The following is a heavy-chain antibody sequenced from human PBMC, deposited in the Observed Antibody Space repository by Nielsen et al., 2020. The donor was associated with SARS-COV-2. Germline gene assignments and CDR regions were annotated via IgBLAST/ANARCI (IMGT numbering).Heavy chain of an antibody. CDR1: GFSLSNYW. CDR3: ARSSGYFWRFDP. J-gene: IGHJ5*02. D-gene: IGHD3-22*01. Sequence: GESLKISCVGSGFSLSNYWMSWVRQAPGKGLEWVAVISYDGSNKYYADSVKGRFTISRDNSKNTLYLQMNSLRAEDTAVYYCARSSGYFWRFDPWGQGTLVTVSS. CDR2: ISYDGSNK. V-gene: IGHV3-30-3*01.